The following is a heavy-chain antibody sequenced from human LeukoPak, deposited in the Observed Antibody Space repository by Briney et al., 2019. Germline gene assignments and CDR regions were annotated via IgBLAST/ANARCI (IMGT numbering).Heavy chain of an antibody. J-gene: IGHJ3*02. CDR3: ARDQGRFKDCGGDCYAAFDI. V-gene: IGHV3-48*03. D-gene: IGHD2-21*02. CDR1: GFTFSSYE. Sequence: PGGSLRLSCAASGFTFSSYEMNWVRQAPGKVLEWVSYISSSGSTIYYAASVKGRFTISRDNAKNSLYLQMNSLRAEDTAVYDCARDQGRFKDCGGDCYAAFDIWGQGTKVTVSS. CDR2: ISSSGSTI.